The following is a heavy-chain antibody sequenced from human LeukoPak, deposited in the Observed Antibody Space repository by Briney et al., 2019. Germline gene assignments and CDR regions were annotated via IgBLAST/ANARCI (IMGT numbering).Heavy chain of an antibody. Sequence: PSETLSLTCAVYGGSFSGYYWSWIRQPPGKGLEWIGEINHSGSTNYNPSLKSRVTISVDTSKNQFSQKLSSVTAADTAVYYCARGGYYGSGRYYFDSWGQGTLVTVSS. CDR3: ARGGYYGSGRYYFDS. J-gene: IGHJ4*02. D-gene: IGHD3-3*01. CDR1: GGSFSGYY. CDR2: INHSGST. V-gene: IGHV4-34*01.